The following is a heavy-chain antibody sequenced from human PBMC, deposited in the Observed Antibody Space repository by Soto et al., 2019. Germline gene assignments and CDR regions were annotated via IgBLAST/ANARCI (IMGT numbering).Heavy chain of an antibody. Sequence: PGGSLRLSCAASGFTFSSYAMHWVRQAPGKGLEWVAVISYDGSNKYYADSVKGRFTISRDNSKNTLHLQMNSLRAEDTAVYYCAMSIAARPYDYYYDYMDVWGKGTTVTVSS. CDR2: ISYDGSNK. CDR1: GFTFSSYA. CDR3: AMSIAARPYDYYYDYMDV. J-gene: IGHJ6*03. D-gene: IGHD6-6*01. V-gene: IGHV3-30*04.